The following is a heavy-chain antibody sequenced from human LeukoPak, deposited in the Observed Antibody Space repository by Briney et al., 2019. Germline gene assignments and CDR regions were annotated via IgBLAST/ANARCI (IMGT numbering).Heavy chain of an antibody. J-gene: IGHJ5*01. CDR3: AKPISGGLAVTADWFAP. V-gene: IGHV3-23*01. CDR1: GFAFSFFA. D-gene: IGHD6-19*01. Sequence: GGSLRLSCEASGFAFSFFAMSWLRQAPGKGLEWVSTINANSGTRSYAASVRGRFTISRDNSKNTPYLQLNTPRADDTAVYYCAKPISGGLAVTADWFAPWGQGTLVVVSS. CDR2: INANSGTR.